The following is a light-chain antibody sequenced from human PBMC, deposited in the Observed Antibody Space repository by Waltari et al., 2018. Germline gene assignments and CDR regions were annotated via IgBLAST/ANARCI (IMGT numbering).Light chain of an antibody. CDR2: EDT. Sequence: QSVLTQPPSVSAAPGQRVTIPCSGGRSHLGNNYVSWYQQFPGTAPKLLIYEDTERPSGIAGRFSGSKSGTSATLDITGLQAGDEADYYCGTWDSSLSGAVFGGGTHLTVL. CDR3: GTWDSSLSGAV. J-gene: IGLJ7*01. CDR1: RSHLGNNY. V-gene: IGLV1-51*02.